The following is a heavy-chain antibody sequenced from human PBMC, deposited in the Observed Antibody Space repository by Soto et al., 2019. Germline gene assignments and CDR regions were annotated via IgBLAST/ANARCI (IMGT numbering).Heavy chain of an antibody. J-gene: IGHJ6*02. CDR1: GFTFSNAW. CDR2: VKMKSEGATT. CDR3: TTLGSHYYYHNFDV. Sequence: EVQLVESGGGLVTPGGSLRLSCAASGFTFSNAWMNWVSQAPGKGLEWVGLVKMKSEGATTHYAAPVNGRFTISRDDSEQTLYLQMSSLKTEDTAVYYCTTLGSHYYYHNFDVWGQGTTVTVSS. V-gene: IGHV3-15*07.